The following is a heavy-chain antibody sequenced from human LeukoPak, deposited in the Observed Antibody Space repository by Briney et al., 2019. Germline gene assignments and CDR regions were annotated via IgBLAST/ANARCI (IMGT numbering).Heavy chain of an antibody. J-gene: IGHJ4*02. CDR2: IYKGGNS. Sequence: GGSLRLSCAASGFTVRSNHMNWVRQAPGKGLEGVSVIYKGGNSYYADSVKGRFTISRDISKTTLFLQMSSLRAEDTAVYYCVKATAVGPAAWGQGTLATVSS. CDR1: GFTVRSNH. V-gene: IGHV3-53*05. CDR3: VKATAVGPAA. D-gene: IGHD6-13*01.